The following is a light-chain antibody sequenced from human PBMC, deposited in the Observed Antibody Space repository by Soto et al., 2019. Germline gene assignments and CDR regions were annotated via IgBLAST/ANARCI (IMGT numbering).Light chain of an antibody. CDR3: QQYHSYWT. Sequence: IQLTQSPSSLSASVGDRVTITCRASQTMSSWLAWYQQKSGKAPKLLIYDASSLESGVPQRFSGSGSGTEFTLTISSLQTGDFSTYYCQQYHSYWTFGQGTKVDIK. V-gene: IGKV1-5*01. CDR2: DAS. CDR1: QTMSSW. J-gene: IGKJ1*01.